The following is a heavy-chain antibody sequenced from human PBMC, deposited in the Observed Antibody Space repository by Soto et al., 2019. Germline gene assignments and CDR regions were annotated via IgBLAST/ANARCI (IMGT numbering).Heavy chain of an antibody. V-gene: IGHV2-5*02. D-gene: IGHD2-15*01. J-gene: IGHJ6*02. CDR3: AYLPCSGGSCYWFSFSGMDV. Sequence: QITLKESGPTLVKPTQTLTLTCTFSGFSLSTSGVGVAWIRQPPGKALEWLALIYWADDKRYRPSLESRRTITMDTAKNQVVLTMTNMYSADTATYYCAYLPCSGGSCYWFSFSGMDVWGQGTTVTVSS. CDR2: IYWADDK. CDR1: GFSLSTSGVG.